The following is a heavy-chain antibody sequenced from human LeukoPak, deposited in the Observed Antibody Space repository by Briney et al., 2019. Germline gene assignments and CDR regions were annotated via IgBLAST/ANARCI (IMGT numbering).Heavy chain of an antibody. D-gene: IGHD3-22*01. CDR2: IYHSGNT. V-gene: IGHV4-59*01. CDR1: GGSISSYY. CDR3: ARTSTYYYDSSGYYPFDY. J-gene: IGHJ4*02. Sequence: PSETLSLTCTVSGGSISSYYWSWIRQPPGKGLEWIGYIYHSGNTYYNPSLKSRVTISIHNSKNQFSLKVNSVTAADTAVYYCARTSTYYYDSSGYYPFDYWGQGTLVTVSS.